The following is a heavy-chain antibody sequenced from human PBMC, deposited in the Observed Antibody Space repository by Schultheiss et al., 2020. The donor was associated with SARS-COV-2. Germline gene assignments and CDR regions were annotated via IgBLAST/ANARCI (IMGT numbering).Heavy chain of an antibody. CDR3: ARERACGGGSCYPPYYYYYGMDV. CDR2: IWYDGSNK. Sequence: GGSLRLSCAASGFTFSNYGMHWVRKAPGKGLEWVAVIWYDGSNKYYADSVKGRFTISRDNSKNTLYLQMNSLRAEDTAVYYCARERACGGGSCYPPYYYYYGMDVWGQGTTVTVSS. V-gene: IGHV3-33*01. J-gene: IGHJ6*02. CDR1: GFTFSNYG. D-gene: IGHD2-15*01.